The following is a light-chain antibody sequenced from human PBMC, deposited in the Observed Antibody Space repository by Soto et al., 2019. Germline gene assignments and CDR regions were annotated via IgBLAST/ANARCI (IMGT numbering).Light chain of an antibody. CDR3: RSYTSSSTRV. CDR1: SSDVGGYKY. V-gene: IGLV2-14*03. Sequence: QSALTQPASVSGSPGQSITISCTGTSSDVGGYKYVSWYQQHPGKAAKLMIYDIRNRPSGVSNRFSGSKSGNTASLTISGLQAEDEADYYCRSYTSSSTRVFGSGTKLTVL. CDR2: DIR. J-gene: IGLJ1*01.